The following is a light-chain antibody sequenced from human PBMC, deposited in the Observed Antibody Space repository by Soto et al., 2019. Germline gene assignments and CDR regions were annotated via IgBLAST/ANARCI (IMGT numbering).Light chain of an antibody. V-gene: IGLV2-14*01. CDR1: SSDVGGYNY. CDR2: EVS. Sequence: QSVLTQPASVSGSPGKSITISCTGTSSDVGGYNYVSWYQHHPGKAPKLMIFEVSNRPSGVSNRFSGSKSGNTASLTISGLQAEDEADYYCSSYTSSSTLVVFGGGTKLTVL. J-gene: IGLJ2*01. CDR3: SSYTSSSTLVV.